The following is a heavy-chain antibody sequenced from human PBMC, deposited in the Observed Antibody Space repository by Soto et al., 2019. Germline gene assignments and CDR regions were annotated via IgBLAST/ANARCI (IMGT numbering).Heavy chain of an antibody. CDR1: GFTFSSYA. Sequence: PGGSLRLSCAASGFTFSSYAMSWVRQAPGKGLEWVSGISSSGGSTNYADSVKGRLTISRDNSKNTLYLQMHSLRAEDTAVYYCATPPTSSSGWFFDYWGQGTLVTVSS. CDR2: ISSSGGST. V-gene: IGHV3-23*01. CDR3: ATPPTSSSGWFFDY. J-gene: IGHJ4*02. D-gene: IGHD6-19*01.